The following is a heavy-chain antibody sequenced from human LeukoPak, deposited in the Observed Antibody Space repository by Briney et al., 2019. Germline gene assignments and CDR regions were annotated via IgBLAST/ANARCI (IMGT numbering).Heavy chain of an antibody. CDR3: ARAGSYRLTATL. Sequence: SETLSLTCSVSGGSISPYYWMWIRQPPEKGLEWIGYISYSGSTSFNPSLKSRLAISLDTSTNQVSLKLSSVTAADTAVYYCARAGSYRLTATLWGQGTLVTVSS. V-gene: IGHV4-59*01. D-gene: IGHD2-21*02. J-gene: IGHJ4*02. CDR1: GGSISPYY. CDR2: ISYSGST.